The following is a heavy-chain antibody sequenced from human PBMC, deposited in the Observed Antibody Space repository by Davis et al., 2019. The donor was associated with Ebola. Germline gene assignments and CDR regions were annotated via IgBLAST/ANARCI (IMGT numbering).Heavy chain of an antibody. CDR2: VDPSDSET. J-gene: IGHJ5*01. CDR1: GYSFNTYW. V-gene: IGHV5-51*01. CDR3: ATHFRSGRWLSREIDS. D-gene: IGHD1-26*01. Sequence: GESLKISCKASGYSFNTYWIGWVRQMPGKGLEWMGMVDPSDSETKYSPSFQGQVPISADKSITTAYVQWSSLKASDTAMYYCATHFRSGRWLSREIDSWGQGTLVTVSS.